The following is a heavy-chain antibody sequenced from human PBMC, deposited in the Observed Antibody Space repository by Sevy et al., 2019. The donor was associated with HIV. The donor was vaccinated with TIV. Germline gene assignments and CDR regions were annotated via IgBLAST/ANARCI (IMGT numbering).Heavy chain of an antibody. J-gene: IGHJ4*02. D-gene: IGHD3-16*01. CDR1: GFTFSDYY. Sequence: GWSLRLSCAASGFTFSDYYMSWIRQAPGKGLEWVSDISSGSTYTNYADSVKGRFTISRDNAKNSLYLQMNSLTVEDTAVYYCARDRRNYAGQYFDYWGQGTLVTVSS. V-gene: IGHV3-11*06. CDR2: ISSGSTYT. CDR3: ARDRRNYAGQYFDY.